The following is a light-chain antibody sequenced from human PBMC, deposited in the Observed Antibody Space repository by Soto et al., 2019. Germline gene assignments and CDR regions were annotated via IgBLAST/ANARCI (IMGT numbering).Light chain of an antibody. CDR1: SSDVGGYKQ. Sequence: QSVLTQPASVSGSPGQSITISCTGTSSDVGGYKQVSWYQQHPGKAPKLIIYGVSDRPSGVSNRFSGSKSGNTASLTISGLQAEDEGDYYCTSYTGSNTLVFGGGTKLTVL. CDR3: TSYTGSNTLV. J-gene: IGLJ2*01. V-gene: IGLV2-14*03. CDR2: GVS.